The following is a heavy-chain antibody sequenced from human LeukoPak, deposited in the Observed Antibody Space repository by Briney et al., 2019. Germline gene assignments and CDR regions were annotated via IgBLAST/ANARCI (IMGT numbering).Heavy chain of an antibody. CDR1: GFTFSSYG. D-gene: IGHD6-13*01. J-gene: IGHJ5*02. V-gene: IGHV3-30*18. CDR2: ISYDGSNK. CDR3: AKDSGSWYRYNWFDP. Sequence: GGSLRLSCAASGFTFSSYGMHWVRQAPGKGLEWVAVISYDGSNKYYADSVKGRFTISRDNSKNTLYLQMNSLRAEDTAVYYCAKDSGSWYRYNWFDPWGQGTLVTVSS.